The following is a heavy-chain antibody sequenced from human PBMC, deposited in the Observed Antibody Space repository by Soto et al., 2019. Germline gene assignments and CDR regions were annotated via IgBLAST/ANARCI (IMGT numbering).Heavy chain of an antibody. CDR2: TYYKSKWNN. CDR1: GDSVSINSAG. J-gene: IGHJ6*02. V-gene: IGHV6-1*01. D-gene: IGHD3-10*01. CDR3: TGITWFRGMDV. Sequence: WQTLSLTCAISGDSVSINSAGWNWIRQSPSRGLEWLGRTYYKSKWNNDYALSVKSRITINPDTSKNQFSLHLYSVTPEDTAVYYCTGITWFRGMDVWGQGTTVTVSS.